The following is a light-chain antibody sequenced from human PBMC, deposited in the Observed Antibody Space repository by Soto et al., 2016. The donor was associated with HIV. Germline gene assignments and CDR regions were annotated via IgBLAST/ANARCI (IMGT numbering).Light chain of an antibody. Sequence: SYELTQPPSVSVSPGQTTSITCSGNNLGNKYVHWYQQRPGQSPILVIYQNKKRPLGIPERFSASMSGNTATLSITGTQAMDEADYYCQSYDTSTADVVFGGGTKLIV. CDR2: QNK. CDR3: QSYDTSTADVV. J-gene: IGLJ2*01. V-gene: IGLV3-1*01. CDR1: NLGNKY.